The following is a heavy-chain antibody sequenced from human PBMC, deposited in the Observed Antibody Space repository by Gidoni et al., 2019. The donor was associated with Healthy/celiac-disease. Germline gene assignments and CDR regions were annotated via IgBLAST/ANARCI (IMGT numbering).Heavy chain of an antibody. Sequence: EVQLVESGGVFVQPGGSLRLSCAASGFTFSRNYMSWVRQAPGKGLEWVSVIYSGGSTYYADYGKGRFTISRDNSKNTLYRQMNSLRAEDTDVYYGARVLVVVTAQGAFDIGGQGTMVTVSS. CDR3: ARVLVVVTAQGAFDI. V-gene: IGHV3-66*01. J-gene: IGHJ3*02. D-gene: IGHD2-21*02. CDR2: IYSGGST. CDR1: GFTFSRNY.